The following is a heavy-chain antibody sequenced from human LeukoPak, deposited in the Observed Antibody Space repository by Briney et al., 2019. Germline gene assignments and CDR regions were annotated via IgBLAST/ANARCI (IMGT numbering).Heavy chain of an antibody. J-gene: IGHJ4*02. CDR3: ARDRKYYYDSSGYYNYYFDY. CDR2: IYTSGST. V-gene: IGHV4-61*02. Sequence: SLTLSLTCTVSGGSISSGSYYWSWIRQPAGKGLEWIGRIYTSGSTNYNPSLKSRVTISVDTSKNQFSLKLSSVTAADTAVYYCARDRKYYYDSSGYYNYYFDYWGQGTLVTVSS. D-gene: IGHD3-22*01. CDR1: GGSISSGSYY.